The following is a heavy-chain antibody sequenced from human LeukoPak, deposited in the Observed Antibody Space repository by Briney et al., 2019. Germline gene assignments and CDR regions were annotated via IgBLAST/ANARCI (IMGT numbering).Heavy chain of an antibody. V-gene: IGHV4-34*01. J-gene: IGHJ5*02. CDR2: INHSGST. D-gene: IGHD3-3*01. CDR1: GGSFSGYY. CDR3: ARGLTFYDFWSGYYTAPRSWFDP. Sequence: SETLSLTCAVYGGSFSGYYWSWIRQPPGKGLEWIGEINHSGSTNYNPSLKSRVTISVDTSKNQFSLKLSSVTAADTAVYYCARGLTFYDFWSGYYTAPRSWFDPWGQGTLVTASS.